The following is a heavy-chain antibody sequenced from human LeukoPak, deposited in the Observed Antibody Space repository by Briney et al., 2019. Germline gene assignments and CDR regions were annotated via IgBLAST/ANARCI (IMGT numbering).Heavy chain of an antibody. CDR2: IIPILGIA. Sequence: GSSVKVSCKASGGTFISYTISWVRQAPGQGLEWMGRIIPILGIANYAQKFQGRVTITADKSTSTAYMELSSLRSEDTAVYYCARDKGGQRLRSVDYWGQGTLVTVSS. V-gene: IGHV1-69*04. J-gene: IGHJ4*02. CDR3: ARDKGGQRLRSVDY. CDR1: GGTFISYT. D-gene: IGHD4-17*01.